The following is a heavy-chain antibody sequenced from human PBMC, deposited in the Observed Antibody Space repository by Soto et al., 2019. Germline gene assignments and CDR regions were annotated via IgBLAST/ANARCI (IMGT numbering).Heavy chain of an antibody. CDR2: INAANGDT. D-gene: IGHD6-13*01. Sequence: QVQLVQSGTEVKKPGASVKVSCKASGYTFTSYGIHWVRQAPGQRLEWMGWINAANGDTKYSPKFQGRVTITRDPSASTAYMELSSLRSEDTAVYYCVRRHVSATGIDWFDPWGQGTLVTVSS. CDR1: GYTFTSYG. V-gene: IGHV1-3*01. CDR3: VRRHVSATGIDWFDP. J-gene: IGHJ5*02.